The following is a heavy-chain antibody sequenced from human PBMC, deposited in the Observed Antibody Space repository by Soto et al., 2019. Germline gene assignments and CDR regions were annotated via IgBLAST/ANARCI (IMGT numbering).Heavy chain of an antibody. D-gene: IGHD3-3*01. Sequence: PSETLSLTCTVSGGSISSGGYYWSWIRQHPGKGLEWIGYIYYSGSTYYNPSLKSRVTISVDRSKNQFSLKLTSVTAADTAAYYCARLGGYYQSLDTWGQGTLVTVSS. CDR3: ARLGGYYQSLDT. CDR1: GGSISSGGYY. J-gene: IGHJ5*02. V-gene: IGHV4-31*03. CDR2: IYYSGST.